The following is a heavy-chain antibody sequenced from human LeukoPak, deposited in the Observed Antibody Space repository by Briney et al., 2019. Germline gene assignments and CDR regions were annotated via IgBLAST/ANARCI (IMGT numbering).Heavy chain of an antibody. CDR1: XFMFXXXG. Sequence: RLXXEXXXFMFXXXGLXXVRXXXXXXXXXLSFIGPSGVTRLYANSVKGRFTISRDNAENSVFLQMNSLRVEDTAVYYCARVSPMTDGAFDLWGQGVMVTVSS. J-gene: IGHJ3*01. V-gene: IGHV3-48*03. CDR2: IGPSGVTR. CDR3: ARVSPMTDGAFDL. D-gene: IGHD2-21*02.